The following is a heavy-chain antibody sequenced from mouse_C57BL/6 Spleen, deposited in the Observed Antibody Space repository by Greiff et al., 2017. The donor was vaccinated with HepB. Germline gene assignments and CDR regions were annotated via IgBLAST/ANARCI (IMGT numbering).Heavy chain of an antibody. Sequence: VQLQQSGAELVKPGASVKISCKASGYAFSSYWMNWVKQRPGKGLEWIGQIYPGDGDTNYNGKFKGKATLTADKSSSTAYMQLSSLTSEDSAVYFCARGWTLGRYFDVWGTGTTVTVSS. CDR3: ARGWTLGRYFDV. D-gene: IGHD4-1*01. V-gene: IGHV1-80*01. J-gene: IGHJ1*03. CDR1: GYAFSSYW. CDR2: IYPGDGDT.